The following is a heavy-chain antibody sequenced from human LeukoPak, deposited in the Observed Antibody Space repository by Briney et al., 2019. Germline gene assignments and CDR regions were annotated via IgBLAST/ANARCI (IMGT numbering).Heavy chain of an antibody. CDR1: GGSSSSSRYY. CDR2: IYYIGRT. J-gene: IGHJ5*02. V-gene: IGHV4-39*01. CDR3: ARHPYQLLWLSWFDP. D-gene: IGHD2-2*01. Sequence: SETLSLTCTVSGGSSSSSRYYWGWISQPPGKGLGWIGRIYYIGRTYYNPSLTNRVTISVDTSKNQFSLKLSSVTAADTAVYYCARHPYQLLWLSWFDPWGQGTLVTVSS.